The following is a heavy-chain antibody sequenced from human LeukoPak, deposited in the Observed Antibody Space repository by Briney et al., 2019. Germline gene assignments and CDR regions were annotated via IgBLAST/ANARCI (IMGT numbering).Heavy chain of an antibody. CDR1: GFTFSSYS. J-gene: IGHJ6*04. D-gene: IGHD3-10*01. V-gene: IGHV3-21*01. CDR2: ISSSSSYI. CDR3: ARDERVGYYGSGSYYYYGMDV. Sequence: GGSLRLSCAASGFTFSSYSMNWVRQAPGKGLEWVSSISSSSSYIYYADSVKGRFTIFRDNAKNSLYLQMNSLRAEDTAVYYCARDERVGYYGSGSYYYYGMDVWGKGTTVTVSS.